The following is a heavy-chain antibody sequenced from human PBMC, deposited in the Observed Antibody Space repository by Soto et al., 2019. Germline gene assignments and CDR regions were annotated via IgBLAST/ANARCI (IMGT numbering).Heavy chain of an antibody. CDR3: ARALGSYCTTGACFPVYYYDY. CDR2: IYYSGST. Sequence: PSETLSLTCTVSGGSVSSNNYFWSWIRQPPGKGLEWIGSIYYSGSTNYNPSLKSRVTISIDTSRNQFSLRLSSVTAADTAVYYCARALGSYCTTGACFPVYYYDYCGQGTLVTVS. J-gene: IGHJ4*02. CDR1: GGSVSSNNYF. D-gene: IGHD2-8*01. V-gene: IGHV4-61*01.